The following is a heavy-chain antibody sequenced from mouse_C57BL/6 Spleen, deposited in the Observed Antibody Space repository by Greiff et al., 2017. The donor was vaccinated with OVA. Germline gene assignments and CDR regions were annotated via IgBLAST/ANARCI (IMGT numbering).Heavy chain of an antibody. CDR3: ARSDDYEGVDY. J-gene: IGHJ2*01. CDR2: INPSSGYT. Sequence: QVQLQQSGAELAQPGASVQLSCKASGYTFTSYWMHWVKQRPGQGLEWIGYINPSSGYTKYNQKFKDKATLTADKSSSTSYRQLSCLTYADSAVYYCARSDDYEGVDYWGQGTTLTVSS. V-gene: IGHV1-7*01. D-gene: IGHD2-4*01. CDR1: GYTFTSYW.